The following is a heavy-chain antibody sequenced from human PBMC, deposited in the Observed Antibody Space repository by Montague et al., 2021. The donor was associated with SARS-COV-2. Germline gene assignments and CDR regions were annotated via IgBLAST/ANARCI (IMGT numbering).Heavy chain of an antibody. V-gene: IGHV4-39*07. D-gene: IGHD3-10*02. CDR2: IYYSGST. J-gene: IGHJ4*02. CDR3: ARTFDVFKHDN. CDR1: GSSISSSSYY. Sequence: SETLSLTCTVSGSSISSSSYYWGWIRQPPGKGLEWIGSIYYSGSTYYNPSLESRVTMSIDTSKKQFSLNLTSMTAADTAVYYCARTFDVFKHDNWGQGTLVAVSS.